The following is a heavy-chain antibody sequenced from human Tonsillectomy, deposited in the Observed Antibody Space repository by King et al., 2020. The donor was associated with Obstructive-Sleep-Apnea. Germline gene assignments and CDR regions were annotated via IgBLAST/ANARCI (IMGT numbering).Heavy chain of an antibody. J-gene: IGHJ4*02. V-gene: IGHV3-74*01. D-gene: IGHD6-6*01. CDR3: AREQLVSDC. CDR1: GFTFSSHW. Sequence: VQLVESGGGLVQPGGSLRLSCAASGFTFSSHWMHWVRQAPGKGRVWVSRLNSVGSIISYADSVKGRFTISRDNGKNTLYLQMNSLRAGDTAGYYCAREQLVSDCWGQGTLVTVSS. CDR2: LNSVGSII.